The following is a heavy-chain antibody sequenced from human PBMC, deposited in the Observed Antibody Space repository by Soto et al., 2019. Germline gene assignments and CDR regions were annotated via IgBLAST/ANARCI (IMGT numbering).Heavy chain of an antibody. CDR3: IRDLSYYYDSSGMDY. J-gene: IGHJ4*02. D-gene: IGHD3-22*01. CDR2: IRSKAYGGTT. V-gene: IGHV3-49*05. Sequence: EVQLVESGGGLVKPGRSLRLSCTASGFTFGDYAMSWFRQAPGKGLEWVGFIRSKAYGGTTEYAASVKGRFTISRDDSKSIAYLQMSSLKTEDTGVYYCIRDLSYYYDSSGMDYWGEGTLVAVAS. CDR1: GFTFGDYA.